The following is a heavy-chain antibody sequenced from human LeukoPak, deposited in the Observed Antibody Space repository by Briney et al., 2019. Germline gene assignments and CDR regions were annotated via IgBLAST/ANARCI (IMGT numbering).Heavy chain of an antibody. V-gene: IGHV4-4*07. CDR1: GGSFSSYY. CDR2: IYTSGST. D-gene: IGHD2-2*01. CDR3: AREGLYQLLDVGWFDP. Sequence: KASETLSLTCTVSGGSFSSYYWSWIRQPAGKGLEWIGRIYTSGSTNYNPSLKSRVTMSVDTSKNQFSLKLSSVTAADTAVYYCAREGLYQLLDVGWFDPWGQGTLVTVSS. J-gene: IGHJ5*02.